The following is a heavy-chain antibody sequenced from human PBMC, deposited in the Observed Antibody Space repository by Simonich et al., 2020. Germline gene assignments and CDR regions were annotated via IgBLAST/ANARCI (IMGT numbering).Heavy chain of an antibody. V-gene: IGHV1-18*01. Sequence: QVQLVQSGAEVKKIGASVKVSCKASVYTFTSYGISWWRQAPGKGLEWMGWISAYNGKTNYAQKLQGRVTMPTGTSTSTAYMELRRRRSDDTAVYYCARDQGGRAAAATDYWGQGTLVTVSS. CDR1: VYTFTSYG. J-gene: IGHJ4*02. CDR2: ISAYNGKT. CDR3: ARDQGGRAAAATDY. D-gene: IGHD6-13*01.